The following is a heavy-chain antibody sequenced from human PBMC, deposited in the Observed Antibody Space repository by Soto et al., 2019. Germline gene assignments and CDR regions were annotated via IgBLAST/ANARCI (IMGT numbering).Heavy chain of an antibody. V-gene: IGHV3-7*03. D-gene: IGHD5-18*01. CDR2: IKQDGSEK. J-gene: IGHJ6*02. CDR3: ARDPRSGIQLWFLSYGMDV. CDR1: GFTFSSYW. Sequence: EVQLVESGGGLVQPGGSLRLSCAASGFTFSSYWMSWVRQAPGKGLEWVANIKQDGSEKYYVDSVKGRFTISRDNAKNSLYLQMNSLRAEDTAMYYCARDPRSGIQLWFLSYGMDVWGQGTTVTVSS.